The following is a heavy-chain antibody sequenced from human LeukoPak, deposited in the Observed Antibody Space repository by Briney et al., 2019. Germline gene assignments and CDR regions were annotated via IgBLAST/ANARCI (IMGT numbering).Heavy chain of an antibody. CDR3: ARGYSDTWYPSGLHFDS. V-gene: IGHV4-38-2*02. CDR1: GMSITSRHY. Sequence: SETLSLTCSVSGMSITSRHYWGWIRQSPGKGLEWIGSTSHSDSPYYNPSLESRVTISLDTSRNQFSLKLTSVTAADTAVYYCARGYSDTWYPSGLHFDSWGQGALVSVSS. CDR2: TSHSDSP. D-gene: IGHD6-13*01. J-gene: IGHJ4*02.